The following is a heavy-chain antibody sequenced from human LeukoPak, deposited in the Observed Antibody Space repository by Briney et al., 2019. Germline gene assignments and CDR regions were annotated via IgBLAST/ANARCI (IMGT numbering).Heavy chain of an antibody. J-gene: IGHJ4*02. Sequence: SVKVSCKASGGTFSSYAISWVRQAPGQGLEWMGRIIPIFGTANYAQKFQGRVTITTDESTSTAYMELSSLRSEDTAVYSCAATPDYDFWSGYFSAWGQGTLVTVSS. CDR2: IIPIFGTA. CDR3: AATPDYDFWSGYFSA. CDR1: GGTFSSYA. V-gene: IGHV1-69*05. D-gene: IGHD3-3*01.